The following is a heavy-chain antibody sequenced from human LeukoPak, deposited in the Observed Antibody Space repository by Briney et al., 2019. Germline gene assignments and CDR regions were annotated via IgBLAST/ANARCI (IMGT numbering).Heavy chain of an antibody. CDR1: GFTFSSYA. D-gene: IGHD1-26*01. V-gene: IGHV3-23*01. CDR3: AKDKIVGDGRWDFDH. Sequence: PGGSLRLSCEGSGFTFSSYAMTWVRQAPGKGLEWASGIVGSSGNTYYADSVKGRFTISRDISKSTLYLQMNSLRVEDTAQYYCAKDKIVGDGRWDFDHWGRGTLVTVSS. J-gene: IGHJ5*02. CDR2: IVGSSGNT.